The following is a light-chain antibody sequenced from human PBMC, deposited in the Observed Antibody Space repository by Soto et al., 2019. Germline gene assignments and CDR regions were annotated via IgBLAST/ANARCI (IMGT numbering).Light chain of an antibody. CDR1: SSDIGYYDY. Sequence: QSALTQPASVSGSPGQSITISCTGTSSDIGYYDYVSWYQQHPGKAPKLMIYEVSERPSGVSDRFSGSKSGNTASLTISGLQAEDEADYYCSSYTRTDTVVFGGGTKLTVL. CDR2: EVS. V-gene: IGLV2-14*01. J-gene: IGLJ2*01. CDR3: SSYTRTDTVV.